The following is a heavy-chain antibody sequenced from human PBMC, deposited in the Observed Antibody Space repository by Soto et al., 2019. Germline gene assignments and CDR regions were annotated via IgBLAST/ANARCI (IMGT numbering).Heavy chain of an antibody. D-gene: IGHD3-16*01. J-gene: IGHJ6*02. V-gene: IGHV3-33*01. CDR3: AGGYGMDV. Sequence: PGGSLRLCCAASGFTFSSYGMHWVRQAPGKGLEWVAVIWYDGSNKYYVDSVKGRFTISRDNSKNTLYLQMNSLRAEDTAVYYCAGGYGMDVWGQGTTVTVSS. CDR1: GFTFSSYG. CDR2: IWYDGSNK.